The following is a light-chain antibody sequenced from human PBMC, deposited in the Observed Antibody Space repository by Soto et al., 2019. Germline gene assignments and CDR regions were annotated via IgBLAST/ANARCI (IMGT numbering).Light chain of an antibody. J-gene: IGKJ1*01. CDR1: QSISTW. CDR3: QKYNNYPVA. Sequence: DIQMTQSPSTLSASVGDRVTITCRASQSISTWLAWYQQKPGKAPNLLIYKASSLESGVPSRFSGSGSGTEFTLTISSLQPDDFATYYCQKYNNYPVAFGHGTKVDIK. CDR2: KAS. V-gene: IGKV1-5*03.